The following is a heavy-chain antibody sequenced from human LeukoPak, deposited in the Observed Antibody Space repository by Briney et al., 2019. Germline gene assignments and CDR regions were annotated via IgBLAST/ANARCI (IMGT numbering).Heavy chain of an antibody. J-gene: IGHJ4*02. D-gene: IGHD3-3*01. V-gene: IGHV4-39*02. CDR2: MYYRGST. CDR1: SGSFSSSRTY. Sequence: SETLSLTCSVSSGSFSSSRTYWGWIRQPPGKGLEWIGFMYYRGSTYYNPSLKNRVAISLGTSKNHFSLRLSTVTATDTAVYYCARGGANFWSGYFDSWGQGTPVIVSS. CDR3: ARGGANFWSGYFDS.